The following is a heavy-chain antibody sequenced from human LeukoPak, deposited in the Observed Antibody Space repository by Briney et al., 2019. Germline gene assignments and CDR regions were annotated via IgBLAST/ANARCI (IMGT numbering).Heavy chain of an antibody. D-gene: IGHD2-2*01. V-gene: IGHV4-4*07. CDR2: IYTIGST. CDR1: GGSITSYS. CDR3: ASCPGYCSSTSCYERAYYYYYMDV. J-gene: IGHJ6*03. Sequence: SETLSLTCTVSGGSITSYSWSWIRQPAGEGLEWVGRIYTIGSTNYNPSLKCRVTMSVDTSKSQFSLKLSSVTAADAAVYYCASCPGYCSSTSCYERAYYYYYMDVWGKGTTVTVSS.